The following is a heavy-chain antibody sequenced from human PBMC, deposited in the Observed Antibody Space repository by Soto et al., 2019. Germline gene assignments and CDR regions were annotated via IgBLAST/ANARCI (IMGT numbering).Heavy chain of an antibody. CDR1: GFTLSSTG. V-gene: IGHV3-30*18. J-gene: IGHJ5*02. Sequence: QVQLVESGGGVVQPGRSLRLSCVASGFTLSSTGMHWVRQAPGKGLEWVAMISYDGSNTFYADSVKGRFTISRDNSWNTLYLQMDSLRPEDTSVYYCAKDWGSSGWFNWIDPWGQGTLVTVSS. D-gene: IGHD6-19*01. CDR3: AKDWGSSGWFNWIDP. CDR2: ISYDGSNT.